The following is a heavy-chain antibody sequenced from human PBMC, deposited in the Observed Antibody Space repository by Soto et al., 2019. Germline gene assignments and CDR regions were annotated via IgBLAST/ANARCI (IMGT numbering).Heavy chain of an antibody. CDR1: GFTFSSYG. J-gene: IGHJ4*02. CDR2: ISYDGSNK. D-gene: IGHD2-15*01. CDR3: AKDRPPYGYCSAGRCYSIDY. Sequence: GGSLRLSCAASGFTFSSYGMHWVRQAPGKGLEWVAVISYDGSNKYYADSVKGRFTISRDNSKNTLYLQMNSLRAEDTAVYYCAKDRPPYGYCSAGRCYSIDYWGQGTLVTVSS. V-gene: IGHV3-30*18.